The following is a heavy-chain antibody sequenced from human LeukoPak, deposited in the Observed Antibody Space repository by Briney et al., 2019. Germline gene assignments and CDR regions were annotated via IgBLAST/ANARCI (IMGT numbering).Heavy chain of an antibody. V-gene: IGHV4-59*01. D-gene: IGHD3-16*01. CDR1: GGSISSYY. Sequence: SETLSLTCTVSGGSISSYYWSWIRQPPGKGLEWIGYIYYSGSTNYNPSLKSRVTISVDTSKNQFSLKLSSVTAADTAVYYCARQAGTSGGYYFDYWGQGTLVTVSS. CDR2: IYYSGST. J-gene: IGHJ4*02. CDR3: ARQAGTSGGYYFDY.